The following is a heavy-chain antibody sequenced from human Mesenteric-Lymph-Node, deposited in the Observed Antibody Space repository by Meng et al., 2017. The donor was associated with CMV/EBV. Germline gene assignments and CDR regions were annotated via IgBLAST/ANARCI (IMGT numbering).Heavy chain of an antibody. V-gene: IGHV3-21*04. CDR1: GFNFNGFT. Sequence: GGSLRLSCAGSGFNFNGFTLNWVRQAPGKGLEWVSSISGSSDYIWYADSVRGRFTISRDNAKNTLYLQIHSLRAEDSAMYYCVREKGILNYFLGMDVWGRGTRVTVSS. CDR2: ISGSSDYI. CDR3: VREKGILNYFLGMDV. J-gene: IGHJ6*01. D-gene: IGHD3-10*01.